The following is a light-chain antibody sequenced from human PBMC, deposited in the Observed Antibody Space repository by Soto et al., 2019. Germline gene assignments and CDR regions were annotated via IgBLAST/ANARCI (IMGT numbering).Light chain of an antibody. J-gene: IGKJ1*01. CDR1: QTLLYFANNLNY. V-gene: IGKV4-1*01. CDR3: QQYINDLPA. Sequence: IVMTQSPESLALSLGERATINCKSSQTLLYFANNLNYLAWYQQKPGQPPRLLIYWASTRESGVPDRFSGSGSGTDFTLTISSLQAEDVAVYYCQQYINDLPAFGQGNKVDIK. CDR2: WAS.